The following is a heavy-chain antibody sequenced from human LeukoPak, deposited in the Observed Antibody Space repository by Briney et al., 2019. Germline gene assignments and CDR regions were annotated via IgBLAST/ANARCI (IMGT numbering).Heavy chain of an antibody. V-gene: IGHV3-7*01. D-gene: IGHD3-10*01. J-gene: IGHJ6*03. Sequence: GGSLRLSCAASGFTLSSCWMSWVRQAPGKGLEWVANIKQDGSEKYYVDSVKGRFTTSRDNAKNSLYLQMNRLRVEDTAVYYCARIRFGESYAPKSYYYYYMDVWGIGTTVTISS. CDR2: IKQDGSEK. CDR1: GFTLSSCW. CDR3: ARIRFGESYAPKSYYYYYMDV.